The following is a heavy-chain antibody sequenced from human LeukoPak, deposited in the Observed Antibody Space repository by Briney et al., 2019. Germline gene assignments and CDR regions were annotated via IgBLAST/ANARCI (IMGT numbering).Heavy chain of an antibody. CDR2: IYYSGRT. D-gene: IGHD3-22*01. V-gene: IGHV4-59*12. J-gene: IGHJ4*02. CDR1: GGSISSYY. CDR3: ARGGYYYDSRGYYPTFDY. Sequence: SETLSLTCTVSGGSISSYYWSWIRQPPGKGLEWIGYIYYSGRTNYNPSLKSRVTISEDTSKNQFSLKLSSVTAADTAVYYCARGGYYYDSRGYYPTFDYWGQGTLATVSS.